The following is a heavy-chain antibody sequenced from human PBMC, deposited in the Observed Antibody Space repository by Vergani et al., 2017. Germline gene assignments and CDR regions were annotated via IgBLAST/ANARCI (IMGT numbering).Heavy chain of an antibody. CDR3: ARMVWSSSWYYFDY. D-gene: IGHD6-13*01. J-gene: IGHJ4*02. CDR2: IDWDDDK. Sequence: QVTLRESGPALVKPTQTLTLTCTFSGFSLSTRGMCVSWIRQPPGKALEWLALIDWDDDKYYSTSLKTRLTISKDTSKNQVVLTMTNMEPVDTATYYCARMVWSSSWYYFDYWGQGTLVTVSS. V-gene: IGHV2-70*01. CDR1: GFSLSTRGMC.